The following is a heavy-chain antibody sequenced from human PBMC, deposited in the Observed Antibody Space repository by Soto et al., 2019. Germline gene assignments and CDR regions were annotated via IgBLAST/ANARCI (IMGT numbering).Heavy chain of an antibody. CDR3: ARDSLRCSSTSCYTFYYYGMDV. CDR1: GGSISSGDYF. Sequence: SETLSLTCTVSGGSISSGDYFWSWLRQPPGKGLEWIGYIYYSGSTYYNPSLKSRFTISVDTSKNQFSLKLSSVTAADTAVYYCARDSLRCSSTSCYTFYYYGMDVWGQGTTVT. J-gene: IGHJ6*02. D-gene: IGHD2-2*02. CDR2: IYYSGST. V-gene: IGHV4-30-4*01.